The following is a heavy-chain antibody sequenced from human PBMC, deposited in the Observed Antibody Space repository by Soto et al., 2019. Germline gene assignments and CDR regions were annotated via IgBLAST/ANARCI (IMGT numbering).Heavy chain of an antibody. V-gene: IGHV3-23*01. CDR3: ASRSSGWYFDY. CDR2: ISGSGSST. CDR1: GITFSSYA. J-gene: IGHJ4*02. D-gene: IGHD6-19*01. Sequence: EVQLLESGGGLVQPGGSLRLSCAASGITFSSYAMNWVRQAPGKGLEWVSVISGSGSSTYYADSVKGRFTISRDNSKNTLYLQMNSLRAEDTAVYYCASRSSGWYFDYWGQGTLVTVSS.